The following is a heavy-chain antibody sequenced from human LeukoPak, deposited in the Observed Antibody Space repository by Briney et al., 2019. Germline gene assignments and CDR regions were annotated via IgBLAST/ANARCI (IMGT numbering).Heavy chain of an antibody. CDR2: IRSNGETT. V-gene: IGHV3-23*01. D-gene: IGHD1-1*01. Sequence: PGGSLRLSCAASGFTFSSIAMTWVRQAPGKGLEWVSTIRSNGETTYNAGSVKGRFTISRDNSKKTLYLQLNGLRVEDTAIYYCAKGQELDDGVFDSWGQGTLVTVSS. CDR1: GFTFSSIA. CDR3: AKGQELDDGVFDS. J-gene: IGHJ4*02.